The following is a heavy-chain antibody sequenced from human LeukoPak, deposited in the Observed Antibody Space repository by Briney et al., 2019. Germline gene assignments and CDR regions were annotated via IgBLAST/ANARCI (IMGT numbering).Heavy chain of an antibody. J-gene: IGHJ4*02. CDR3: KSGGAAPGSFDY. CDR1: GFTFSRYW. V-gene: IGHV3-7*01. CDR2: IKYDGNEE. Sequence: GGSLRLSCAASGFTFSRYWMSWMRQAPGKGLEWVANIKYDGNEEYYVDSLKGRFTISRDNAKSSLYLQLNNLRVEDTAVYYCKSGGAAPGSFDYWGQGTLVTVSP. D-gene: IGHD1-1*01.